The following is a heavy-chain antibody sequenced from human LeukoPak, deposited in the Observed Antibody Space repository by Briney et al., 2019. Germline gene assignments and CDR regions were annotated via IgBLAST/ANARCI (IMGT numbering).Heavy chain of an antibody. J-gene: IGHJ4*02. V-gene: IGHV3-48*01. CDR2: ISASSSTI. Sequence: PGGSLRLSCAASGFTFTSYSMNWVRQAPGKGLEWLSYISASSSTIYYADSVKGRFTISRDSAKNSLYLQMNSLRAEDTALYYCARGCLGSWCFDYWGQGILVTVSS. CDR1: GFTFTSYS. D-gene: IGHD2-15*01. CDR3: ARGCLGSWCFDY.